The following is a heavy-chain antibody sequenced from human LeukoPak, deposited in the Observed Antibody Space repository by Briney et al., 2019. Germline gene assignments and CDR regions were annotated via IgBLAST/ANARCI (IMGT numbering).Heavy chain of an antibody. J-gene: IGHJ4*02. Sequence: GSSVKVSCKASGGTFISYTISWVRQAPGQGLEWMGRIIPILGIANYAQNVQGRVTITADKSTSTAYMELSSLRSEDTAVYYCASHGQAYCGGDCYFDYWGQGTLVTVSS. CDR1: GGTFISYT. D-gene: IGHD2-21*02. CDR2: IIPILGIA. V-gene: IGHV1-69*02. CDR3: ASHGQAYCGGDCYFDY.